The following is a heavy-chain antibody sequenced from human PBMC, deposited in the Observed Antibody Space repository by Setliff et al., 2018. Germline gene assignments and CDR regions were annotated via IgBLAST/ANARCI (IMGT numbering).Heavy chain of an antibody. CDR3: ARTWVSAQHYNYDMDT. CDR2: IWNDGSSK. V-gene: IGHV3-33*01. Sequence: GGSLRLSCVASGFTFSNYGMHWVRQAPGKGLEWVALIWNDGSSKFYGDSVKGRLTISRDNSKNTFYLQMDSLRAEDTAVYYCARTWVSAQHYNYDMDTVDQGTTVTISS. D-gene: IGHD2-21*01. J-gene: IGHJ6*02. CDR1: GFTFSNYG.